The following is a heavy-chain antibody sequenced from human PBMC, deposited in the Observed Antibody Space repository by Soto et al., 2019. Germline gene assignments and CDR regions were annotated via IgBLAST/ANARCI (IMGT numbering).Heavy chain of an antibody. CDR1: GSTYTSYD. V-gene: IGHV1-8*01. J-gene: IGHJ1*01. CDR3: ARSVPANFHFQH. Sequence: GASVKVSCKASGSTYTSYDINWVRQATGQGLELMGWMNPNSGNTGCAQKFQGRVTMTRNTSISTAYMELSSLRSEDTAVYYCARSVPANFHFQHWGQGTLVTVSS. D-gene: IGHD2-2*01. CDR2: MNPNSGNT.